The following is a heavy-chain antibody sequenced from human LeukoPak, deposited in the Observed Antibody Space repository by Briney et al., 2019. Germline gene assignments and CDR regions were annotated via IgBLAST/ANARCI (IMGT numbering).Heavy chain of an antibody. CDR1: GFPVSSNY. J-gene: IGHJ4*02. CDR3: ARDWGSTYYYDSSGSPGDY. Sequence: PGGSLRLSCAASGFPVSSNYMSWVRQAPGKGLEWVSVIYSGGSTYYADSVKGRFTISRDNSKNTLYLQMNSLRAEDTAVYYCARDWGSTYYYDSSGSPGDYWGQGTLVTVSS. V-gene: IGHV3-66*02. D-gene: IGHD3-22*01. CDR2: IYSGGST.